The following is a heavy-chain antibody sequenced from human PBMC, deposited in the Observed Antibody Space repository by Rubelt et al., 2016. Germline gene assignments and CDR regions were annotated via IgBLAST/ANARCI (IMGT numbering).Heavy chain of an antibody. J-gene: IGHJ2*01. V-gene: IGHV3-9*01. CDR1: GFTFDDYA. D-gene: IGHD3-10*01. Sequence: EVQLVESGGGLVQPGRSLRLSCAASGFTFDDYAMHWVRQAPGKGLEWVSGISWNSGSIGYADSVKGRFTISRDNAKNSLYLQMNSLRAEDTALYYCAKDAGSGVDLWGRGTLVTVSS. CDR3: AKDAGSGVDL. CDR2: ISWNSGSI.